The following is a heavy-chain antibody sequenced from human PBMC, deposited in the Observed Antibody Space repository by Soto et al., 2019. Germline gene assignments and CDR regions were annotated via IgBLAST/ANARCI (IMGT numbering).Heavy chain of an antibody. J-gene: IGHJ5*02. Sequence: PSETLSLTCTVSGGPVSSGSYYWSWIRQPPGKGLEWIGYIYYSGSTNYNPSLKSRVTISVDTSKNQFSLKLSSVTAADTAVYFCARSPRNDEWRPNWFDPWGQGTLVTVSS. CDR3: ARSPRNDEWRPNWFDP. CDR2: IYYSGST. D-gene: IGHD1-1*01. CDR1: GGPVSSGSYY. V-gene: IGHV4-61*01.